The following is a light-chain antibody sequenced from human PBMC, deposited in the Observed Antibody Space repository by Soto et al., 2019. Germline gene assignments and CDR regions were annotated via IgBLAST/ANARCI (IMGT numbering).Light chain of an antibody. V-gene: IGKV3-20*01. J-gene: IGKJ1*01. CDR1: QSVRNSL. CDR3: HQDASRPLT. CDR2: DAS. Sequence: EIVLTHSPGTLSFSPPERATLSCIFSQSVRNSLLAWYQQKPGQPPRLLIYDASTRATATPERFSGSGSGTDFTPTISRLQPEDFAVYYCHQDASRPLTFGEGTKVDI.